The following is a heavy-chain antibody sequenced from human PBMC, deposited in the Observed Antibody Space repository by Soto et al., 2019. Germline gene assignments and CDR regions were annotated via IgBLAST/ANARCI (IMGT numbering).Heavy chain of an antibody. J-gene: IGHJ6*02. CDR2: IYYSGST. CDR1: GGSISSSSYY. V-gene: IGHV4-39*01. CDR3: ARLPNYDFWSGYLYYYYYGMDV. D-gene: IGHD3-3*01. Sequence: PSETLSLTCTVSGGSISSSSYYWGWIRQPPGKGLEWIGSIYYSGSTYYNPSLKSRVTISVDTSKNQFSLKLSSVTAADTAVYYCARLPNYDFWSGYLYYYYYGMDVWGQGTTVTVSS.